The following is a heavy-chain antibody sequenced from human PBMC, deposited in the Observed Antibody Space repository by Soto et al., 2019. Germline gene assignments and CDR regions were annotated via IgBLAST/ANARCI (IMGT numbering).Heavy chain of an antibody. V-gene: IGHV3-66*01. J-gene: IGHJ6*03. D-gene: IGHD4-17*01. CDR1: GFIVSSLY. Sequence: EVQLVESGGALVQPGGSLRLSCAASGFIVSSLYMSWVRQAPGKGLEWVSTIYAGGDTFYADSVKGRFTISRDNSKNTLYLQMNIPRADDTAVYYCARDYGDYPMDVWGKGTTVTVSS. CDR2: IYAGGDT. CDR3: ARDYGDYPMDV.